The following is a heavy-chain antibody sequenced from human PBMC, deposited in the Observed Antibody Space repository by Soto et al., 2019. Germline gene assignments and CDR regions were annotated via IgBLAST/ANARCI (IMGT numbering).Heavy chain of an antibody. CDR1: GDSVSSNSAA. D-gene: IGHD2-15*01. J-gene: IGHJ6*03. Sequence: SQTLSLTCAISGDSVSSNSAAWNWIRQSPSRGLEWLGRTYYRSKWYNDYAVSVKSRITINPDTSKNQFSLQLNSVTPEDTAVYYCAGSVGGSISPPRRFYYYFMDVCGKGSTVTVYS. CDR2: TYYRSKWYN. V-gene: IGHV6-1*01. CDR3: AGSVGGSISPPRRFYYYFMDV.